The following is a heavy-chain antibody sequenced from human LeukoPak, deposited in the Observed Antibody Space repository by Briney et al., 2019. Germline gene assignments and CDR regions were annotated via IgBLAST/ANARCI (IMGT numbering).Heavy chain of an antibody. J-gene: IGHJ4*02. CDR2: IWYDGSNK. CDR1: GFSFSNYG. CDR3: ARRDLGYSSGWYGFPDY. Sequence: GGSLRLSCAASGFSFSNYGMHWVRQVPGKGLEWVAVIWYDGSNKYYADSVEGRFTISRDNSKNTLYLQMNSLRAEDTAVYYCARRDLGYSSGWYGFPDYWGQGTLVTVSS. D-gene: IGHD6-19*01. V-gene: IGHV3-33*08.